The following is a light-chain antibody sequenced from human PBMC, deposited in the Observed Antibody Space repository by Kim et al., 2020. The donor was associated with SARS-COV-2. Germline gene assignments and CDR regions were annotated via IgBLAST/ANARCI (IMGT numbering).Light chain of an antibody. V-gene: IGKV3-15*01. Sequence: EIVMTQSPATLSVSPGERATLSCRASQSVSNNLAWYQQKPGQAPRLLIYGASTRATGVRARFSGSGSGTEFTLTITTLQSEDFAVYFCQHYNDWLYTFGQGTKLEI. J-gene: IGKJ2*01. CDR3: QHYNDWLYT. CDR1: QSVSNN. CDR2: GAS.